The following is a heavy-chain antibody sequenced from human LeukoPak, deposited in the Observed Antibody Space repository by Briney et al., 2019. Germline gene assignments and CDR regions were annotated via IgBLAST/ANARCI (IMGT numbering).Heavy chain of an antibody. J-gene: IGHJ2*01. CDR3: ARGDIVVVPADL. CDR1: GYTLTELS. D-gene: IGHD2-2*01. V-gene: IGHV1-24*01. CDR2: FDPEDGET. Sequence: ASVKVSCKVSGYTLTELSMHWVRQAPGKGLEWMGGFDPEDGETIYAQKFQGRVTMTEDTSTDTAYMELRSLRSDDTAVYYCARGDIVVVPADLWGRGTLVTVSS.